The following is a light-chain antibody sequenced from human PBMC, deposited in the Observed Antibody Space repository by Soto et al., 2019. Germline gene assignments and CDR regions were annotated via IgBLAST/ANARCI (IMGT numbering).Light chain of an antibody. J-gene: IGKJ5*01. V-gene: IGKV1-39*01. Sequence: DIQLTRSPSFLSASIGDRVTITCRASQGIGSYLAWYQQKPGEAPKLLIFAASTLQSGVPSRFSGSGSGTDFTLTISSLQPEDFATYYCQQSYSTPITFGQGTRLEIK. CDR1: QGIGSY. CDR2: AAS. CDR3: QQSYSTPIT.